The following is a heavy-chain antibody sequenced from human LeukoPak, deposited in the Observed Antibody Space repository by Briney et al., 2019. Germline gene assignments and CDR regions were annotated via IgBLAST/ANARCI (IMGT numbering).Heavy chain of an antibody. CDR2: FDPEDGET. V-gene: IGHV1-24*01. CDR1: GYTFTSYD. J-gene: IGHJ6*03. D-gene: IGHD4-11*01. CDR3: ATAVPTVARHYYYYMDV. Sequence: ASVKVSCKASGYTFTSYDINWVRQAPGKGLEWMGGFDPEDGETIYAQKFQGRVTMTEDTSTDTAYMELSSLRSEDTAVYYCATAVPTVARHYYYYMDVWGKGTTATISS.